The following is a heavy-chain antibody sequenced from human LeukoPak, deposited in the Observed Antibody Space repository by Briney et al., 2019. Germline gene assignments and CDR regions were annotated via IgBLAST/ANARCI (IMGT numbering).Heavy chain of an antibody. V-gene: IGHV3-48*01. CDR2: ISSSTSTI. D-gene: IGHD1-26*01. CDR3: ARGENSGSFSSPYYFDY. CDR1: GFTFSSYS. Sequence: PGGSLRLSCAASGFTFSSYSMNWVRQAPGKGLEWVSYISSSTSTIYYADSVKGRFTISRDNAKNSLYLQMTSLRAEDTAVYYCARGENSGSFSSPYYFDYWGQGTLVTVSS. J-gene: IGHJ4*02.